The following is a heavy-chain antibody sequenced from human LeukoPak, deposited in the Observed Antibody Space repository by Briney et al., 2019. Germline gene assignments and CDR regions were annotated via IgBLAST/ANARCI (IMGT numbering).Heavy chain of an antibody. CDR1: GFTFDDYG. J-gene: IGHJ4*02. D-gene: IGHD6-13*01. CDR3: ANKGSSWYPSGLY. V-gene: IGHV3-20*04. Sequence: PGGSLRLSCAASGFTFDDYGMSWVRQAPGKGLEWVSGINWNGGSTGYADSVKGRFTISRDNSKNTLYLQMNSLRAEDTAVYYCANKGSSWYPSGLYWGQGTLVTVSS. CDR2: INWNGGST.